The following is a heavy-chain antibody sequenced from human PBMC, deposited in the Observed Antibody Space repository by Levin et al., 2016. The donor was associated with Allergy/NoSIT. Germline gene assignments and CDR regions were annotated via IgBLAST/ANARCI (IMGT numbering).Heavy chain of an antibody. CDR2: ISSSGSTI. Sequence: GGSLRLSCAASGFTFSSYEMNWVRQAPGKGLEWVSYISSSGSTIYYADSVKGRFTISRDNAKNSLYLQMNSLRAEDTAVYYCARIPHEWWYYDSYYYYYGMDVWGQGTTVTVSS. J-gene: IGHJ6*02. V-gene: IGHV3-48*03. CDR1: GFTFSSYE. CDR3: ARIPHEWWYYDSYYYYYGMDV. D-gene: IGHD3-3*01.